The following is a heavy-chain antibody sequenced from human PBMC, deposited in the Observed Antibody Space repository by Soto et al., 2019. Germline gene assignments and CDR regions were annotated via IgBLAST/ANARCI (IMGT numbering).Heavy chain of an antibody. V-gene: IGHV3-30*18. Sequence: GGSLRLSCAASGFTFSTYGMHWVRQAPGKGLEWVAVIAYDRSNKYYADSVKGRFTISRDNSKNTLYLQMDGLRAEDTAVFYCAKNHQRAPTRDGFNLIDYWGQGTLVTVSS. CDR1: GFTFSTYG. CDR2: IAYDRSNK. J-gene: IGHJ4*02. D-gene: IGHD1-1*01. CDR3: AKNHQRAPTRDGFNLIDY.